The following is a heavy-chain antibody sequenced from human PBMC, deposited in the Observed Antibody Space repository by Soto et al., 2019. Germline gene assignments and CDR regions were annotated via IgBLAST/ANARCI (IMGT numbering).Heavy chain of an antibody. J-gene: IGHJ6*02. V-gene: IGHV1-2*02. CDR2: INPNSGGT. CDR3: ARGGGTGYYDSWSGSNYYGMDV. D-gene: IGHD3-3*01. Sequence: ASVKVSCKASGYTFTGYYMHWVRQAPGQGLEWMGWINPNSGGTNYAQKFQGRVTMTRDTAISTAYMELSRLRSDDTAVYYCARGGGTGYYDSWSGSNYYGMDVWGQGTTVTVSS. CDR1: GYTFTGYY.